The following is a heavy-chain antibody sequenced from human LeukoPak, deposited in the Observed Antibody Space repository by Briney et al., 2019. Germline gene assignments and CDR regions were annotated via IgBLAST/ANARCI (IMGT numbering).Heavy chain of an antibody. CDR3: AKGSLGSWYFFDY. Sequence: GGSLRLSYAASGFTFSKFAMSWVRQAPGKGPEWVSTISSSGGDTYYADSVKGRFTVSRDNSKNTLFLQMNSLRAEDTALYYCAKGSLGSWYFFDYWGQGTLVTVSS. CDR1: GFTFSKFA. D-gene: IGHD6-13*01. CDR2: ISSSGGDT. V-gene: IGHV3-23*01. J-gene: IGHJ4*02.